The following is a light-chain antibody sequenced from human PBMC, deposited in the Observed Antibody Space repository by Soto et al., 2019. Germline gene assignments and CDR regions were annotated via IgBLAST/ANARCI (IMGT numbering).Light chain of an antibody. Sequence: EIVLTQSPGTLSLSPGERATLSCRASQSVSSSYLVWYQQKPGQAPRLLIFGASSRATGIPARFSGSGSGTDFTLTISSLEPEDFAVYYCQQRSSSLTFGGGTKVEIK. CDR3: QQRSSSLT. CDR1: QSVSSSY. J-gene: IGKJ4*02. CDR2: GAS. V-gene: IGKV3D-20*02.